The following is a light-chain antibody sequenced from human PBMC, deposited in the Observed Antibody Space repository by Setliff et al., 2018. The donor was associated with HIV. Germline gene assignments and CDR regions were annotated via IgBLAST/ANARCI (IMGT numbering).Light chain of an antibody. J-gene: IGLJ1*01. CDR3: SSYAGSSTFV. CDR2: DVS. V-gene: IGLV2-14*01. Sequence: QSVLTQPASVSGSPGQSITISCTGTSSDVGGYNYVSWYQQHPGKAPKLMISDVSKRPSGVSSRFSGSKSGNTASLTISGLQTEDEADYYCSSYAGSSTFVFGRGTKVTVL. CDR1: SSDVGGYNY.